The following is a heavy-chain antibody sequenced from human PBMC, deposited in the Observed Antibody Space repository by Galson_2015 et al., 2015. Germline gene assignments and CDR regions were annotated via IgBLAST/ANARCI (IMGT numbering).Heavy chain of an antibody. Sequence: SLRLSCAASGFTFSSYGMHWVRQAPGKGLEWVAVIWYDGSNKYYADSVKGRFTISRDNSKNTLYLQMNSLRAEDTAVYYCARGVIAVAQPEGLDKHLVEYFQHWGQGTLVTVSS. CDR2: IWYDGSNK. J-gene: IGHJ1*01. V-gene: IGHV3-33*01. CDR3: ARGVIAVAQPEGLDKHLVEYFQH. CDR1: GFTFSSYG. D-gene: IGHD6-19*01.